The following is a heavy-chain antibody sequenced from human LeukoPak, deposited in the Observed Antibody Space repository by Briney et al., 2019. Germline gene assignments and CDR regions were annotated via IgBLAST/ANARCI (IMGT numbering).Heavy chain of an antibody. D-gene: IGHD1-26*01. Sequence: SETLSLTCSVSGASIRSYSWSWLRQPAGKGLEWIGRIRTSASTEYNPSLKSRVTMSVDTSKNQFSLKLNSVTAADTAVYFCARDDNSEYSDDAFDIWGQGTLVTVSS. CDR3: ARDDNSEYSDDAFDI. CDR2: IRTSAST. J-gene: IGHJ3*02. V-gene: IGHV4-4*07. CDR1: GASIRSYS.